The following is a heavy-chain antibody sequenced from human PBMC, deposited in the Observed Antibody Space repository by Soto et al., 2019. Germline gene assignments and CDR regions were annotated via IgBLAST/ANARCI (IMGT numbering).Heavy chain of an antibody. CDR3: ARDHLVGATTSPSNC. J-gene: IGHJ4*02. CDR2: INPSGGST. D-gene: IGHD1-26*01. Sequence: QVQLVQSGAEVKKPGASVKVSCKASGYTFTSYYMHWVRQAPGQGLEWMGIINPSGGSTSYAQKFKGRVTMTRDTSTSTVYMELSSLRAEDTAVYYCARDHLVGATTSPSNCWGQGTLVTVSS. CDR1: GYTFTSYY. V-gene: IGHV1-46*01.